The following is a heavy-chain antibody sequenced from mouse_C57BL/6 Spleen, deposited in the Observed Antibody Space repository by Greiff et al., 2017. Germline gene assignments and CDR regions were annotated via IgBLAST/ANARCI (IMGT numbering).Heavy chain of an antibody. J-gene: IGHJ2*01. CDR2: ISSGSSTN. V-gene: IGHV5-17*01. CDR3: ARKAYSNLDY. Sequence: EVMLVESGGGLVKPGGSLKLSCAASGFTFSDYGMHWVRQAPEKGLEWVAYISSGSSTNYYADTVKGRFTISRDNAKNTLFLQMTSLRSEDTAMYYCARKAYSNLDYWGQGTTLTVSS. D-gene: IGHD2-5*01. CDR1: GFTFSDYG.